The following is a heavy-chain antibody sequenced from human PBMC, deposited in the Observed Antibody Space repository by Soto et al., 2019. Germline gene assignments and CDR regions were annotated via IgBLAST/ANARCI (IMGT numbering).Heavy chain of an antibody. V-gene: IGHV3-30-3*01. CDR3: ARDPKTSGGQHWAFTYFDS. J-gene: IGHJ4*02. CDR2: ISYDGTNK. D-gene: IGHD7-27*01. CDR1: GFSFSISP. Sequence: SGGSLRLSCAASGFSFSISPMHWVRQAPGKGPEWVALISYDGTNKFYADSVKGRFTISRDNSKSTLYLQVDSLRPEDAAVYYCARDPKTSGGQHWAFTYFDSWGQETLVTVSS.